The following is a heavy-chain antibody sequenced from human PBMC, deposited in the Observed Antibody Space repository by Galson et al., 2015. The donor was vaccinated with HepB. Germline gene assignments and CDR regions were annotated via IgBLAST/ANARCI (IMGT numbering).Heavy chain of an antibody. CDR3: ARDSPVAYFRDSTGYHATFDI. D-gene: IGHD3-22*01. V-gene: IGHV4-59*01. CDR1: SGSISNYY. J-gene: IGHJ3*02. Sequence: TLSLTCTVSSGSISNYYWSWIRQSPGKELEWIGDIYYSGSTNYNPSLKSRVTISVDTSKNQFSLKLSSVTAADTAVYYCARDSPVAYFRDSTGYHATFDIWGQGTMVTVSS. CDR2: IYYSGST.